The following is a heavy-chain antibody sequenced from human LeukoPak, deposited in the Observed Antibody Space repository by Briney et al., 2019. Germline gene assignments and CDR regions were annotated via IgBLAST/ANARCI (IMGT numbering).Heavy chain of an antibody. Sequence: SETLSLTCAVYGGSFSGYYWSWIRRPPGKGLEWIGEINHSGSTNYNPSLKSRVTISVDTSKNQFSLKLSSVTAADTAVYYCARIDCGGDCYLTSFDYWGQGTLVTVSS. J-gene: IGHJ4*02. CDR3: ARIDCGGDCYLTSFDY. CDR1: GGSFSGYY. V-gene: IGHV4-34*01. D-gene: IGHD2-21*02. CDR2: INHSGST.